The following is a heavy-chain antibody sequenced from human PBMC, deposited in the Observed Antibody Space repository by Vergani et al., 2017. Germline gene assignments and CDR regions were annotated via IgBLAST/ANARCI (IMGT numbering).Heavy chain of an antibody. J-gene: IGHJ6*03. Sequence: EVQLLESGGDLVQPGGSLRLSCAASGFTFNHYAMNWVRQAPGKGLEWVSGISGSGGSTYYAGSVKGRFTISRDSSKNTLYLQMNSLSAGDTAVYYCARGNXNDGFNSYYYMDVWGKGTTVTVSS. CDR1: GFTFNHYA. CDR3: ARGNXNDGFNSYYYMDV. V-gene: IGHV3-23*01. CDR2: ISGSGGST. D-gene: IGHD1-1*01.